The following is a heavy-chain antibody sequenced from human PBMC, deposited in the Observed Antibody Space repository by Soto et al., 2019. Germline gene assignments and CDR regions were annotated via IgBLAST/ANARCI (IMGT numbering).Heavy chain of an antibody. J-gene: IGHJ4*02. D-gene: IGHD2-15*01. V-gene: IGHV4-34*01. CDR2: INHSGST. CDR3: ARLGKLGYCSGGSCYPLDY. CDR1: GGSFSGYY. Sequence: QVQLQQWGAGLLKPSETLSLTCAVYGGSFSGYYWSWIRQPPGKGLEWIGEINHSGSTNYKPSLKTRVTISVDTAKNQFSLKLSSLTAADTAVYYCARLGKLGYCSGGSCYPLDYWGQGTLVTVSS.